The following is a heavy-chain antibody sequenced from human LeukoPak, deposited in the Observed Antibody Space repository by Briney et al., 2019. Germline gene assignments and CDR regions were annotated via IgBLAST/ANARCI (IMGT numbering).Heavy chain of an antibody. Sequence: ASVKVSCKASGYTFTGYYMHWVRQAPGQGLEWMGRINPNSGGTNYAQKFQGRVTMTRDTSISTAYMELSRLRSDDTAVYYCARRNRITIFGVVITPAYFDYWGQGTLVTVSS. CDR1: GYTFTGYY. CDR2: INPNSGGT. J-gene: IGHJ4*02. CDR3: ARRNRITIFGVVITPAYFDY. V-gene: IGHV1-2*06. D-gene: IGHD3-3*01.